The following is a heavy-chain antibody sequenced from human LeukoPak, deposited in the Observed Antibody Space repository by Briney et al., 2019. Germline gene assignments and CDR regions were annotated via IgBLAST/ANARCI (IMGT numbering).Heavy chain of an antibody. CDR3: ARGPGASSLPGP. J-gene: IGHJ5*02. V-gene: IGHV1-8*02. Sequence: ASVKVSCKASGYTFTSYGISWVRQAPGQGLEWMGWMNPNSGNTGYAQKFQGRVTMTRNTSISTAYMELSSLRSEDTAVYYCARGPGASSLPGPWGQGTLVTVSS. D-gene: IGHD2-2*01. CDR1: GYTFTSYG. CDR2: MNPNSGNT.